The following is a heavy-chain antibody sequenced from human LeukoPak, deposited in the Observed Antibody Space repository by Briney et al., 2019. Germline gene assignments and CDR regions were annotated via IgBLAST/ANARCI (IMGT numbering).Heavy chain of an antibody. D-gene: IGHD3-10*01. CDR3: AKALFTTNYYGSGSYYCFDY. CDR1: GFTFSSYA. J-gene: IGHJ4*02. V-gene: IGHV3-23*01. CDR2: ISGSGGST. Sequence: GGSLRLSCAASGFTFSSYAMSWVRQAPGKGLEWVSAISGSGGSTYYADSVKGRFTISRDNSKNTLYLQMNSLRAEDTAVYYCAKALFTTNYYGSGSYYCFDYWGQGTLVTVSS.